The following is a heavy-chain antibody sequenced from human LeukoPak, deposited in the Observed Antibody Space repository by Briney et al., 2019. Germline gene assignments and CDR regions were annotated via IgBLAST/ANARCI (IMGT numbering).Heavy chain of an antibody. CDR3: AKDGGGIVGALDY. D-gene: IGHD1-26*01. Sequence: PGGSLRLSCAASGFTFDDYAMHWVRQAPGKGLEWVSGISWNSGSIGYADSVKGRFTISRDNAKNSLYLQMNSLRAEDTALYYCAKDGGGIVGALDYWGQGTLVTVSS. V-gene: IGHV3-9*01. CDR1: GFTFDDYA. J-gene: IGHJ4*02. CDR2: ISWNSGSI.